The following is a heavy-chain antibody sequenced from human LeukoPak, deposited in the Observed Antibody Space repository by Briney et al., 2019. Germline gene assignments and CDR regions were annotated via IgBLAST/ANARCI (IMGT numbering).Heavy chain of an antibody. D-gene: IGHD4-17*01. CDR2: INPNSGGT. CDR1: GYTFTGYY. V-gene: IGHV1-2*02. CDR3: ARDFAVTTRGFSHY. Sequence: ASVKVSCKASGYTFTGYYMHWVRQAPGQGLEWMGWINPNSGGTNYAQKFQGRVTMTRDTSISTAYMELSRLRSDDTAVYYCARDFAVTTRGFSHYWDQGTLVTVSS. J-gene: IGHJ4*02.